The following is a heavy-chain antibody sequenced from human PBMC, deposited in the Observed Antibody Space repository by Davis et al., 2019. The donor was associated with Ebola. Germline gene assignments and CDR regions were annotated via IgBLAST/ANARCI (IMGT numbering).Heavy chain of an antibody. J-gene: IGHJ4*02. D-gene: IGHD1-26*01. Sequence: ASVKVSCKASGYTFSTYAIHWLRRAPRQRLEWMGLINVAKGNTKFSQKFQGRVTMTRDTSAGTAYMEMSSLTSEDTAVYFCARTFVGGWLFDYWGQGTLVTVSS. CDR1: GYTFSTYA. CDR2: INVAKGNT. CDR3: ARTFVGGWLFDY. V-gene: IGHV1-3*01.